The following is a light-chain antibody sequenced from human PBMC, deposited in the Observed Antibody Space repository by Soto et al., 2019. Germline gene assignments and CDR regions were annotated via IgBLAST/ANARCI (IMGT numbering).Light chain of an antibody. Sequence: VLTQSPATLCFPPCERPTLSCRASPSVSNYLAWYQQKPGQAHRLLIYGAFNRATGIPDRFSGRGSGADFTLTISRLEPEDFAVYYCQKRNIWPQVTLGNGTRLEIK. V-gene: IGKV3-11*01. CDR1: PSVSNY. CDR2: GAF. J-gene: IGKJ5*01. CDR3: QKRNIWPQVT.